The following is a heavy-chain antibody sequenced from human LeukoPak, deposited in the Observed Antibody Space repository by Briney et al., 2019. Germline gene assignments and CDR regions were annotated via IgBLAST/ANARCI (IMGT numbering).Heavy chain of an antibody. V-gene: IGHV1-24*01. Sequence: ASVKVSCKVSGYTLTELSMHWVRQAPGKGLEWMGGFDPEDGETIYAQKFQGRVTMTEDTSTDTAYMELSSLRSEDTAVYYCATVDNCGGDCYFFDYWGQGTLVTVSS. CDR1: GYTLTELS. CDR3: ATVDNCGGDCYFFDY. J-gene: IGHJ4*02. CDR2: FDPEDGET. D-gene: IGHD2-21*02.